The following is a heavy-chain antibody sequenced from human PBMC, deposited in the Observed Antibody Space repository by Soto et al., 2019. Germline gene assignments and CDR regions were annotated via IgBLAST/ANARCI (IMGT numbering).Heavy chain of an antibody. Sequence: PSETLSLTCTFSGDSISSSSYYWGWIRQPPGKGLEWIGSIYYSGSTYYNPSLKSRVTISVDTSKNQFSLKLSSVTAADTAVYYCARTGRGYSYYYGMDVWGQGTTVTVSS. CDR3: ARTGRGYSYYYGMDV. CDR2: IYYSGST. V-gene: IGHV4-39*01. J-gene: IGHJ6*02. D-gene: IGHD5-12*01. CDR1: GDSISSSSYY.